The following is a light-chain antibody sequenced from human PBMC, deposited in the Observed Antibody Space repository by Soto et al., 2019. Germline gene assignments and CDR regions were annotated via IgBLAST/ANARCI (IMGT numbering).Light chain of an antibody. CDR2: TVS. CDR3: HQYSSFPPEP. Sequence: DSQMTLSQYTLSASLGDRVTISCRASQSVSNYLNWYQQKPGKPPRLLIYTVSSLQTGVPSRFSGNGSGTDFTLTISCLQSEDVATYYCHQYSSFPPEPFGQGTNVDNK. CDR1: QSVSNY. J-gene: IGKJ1*01. V-gene: IGKV1-33*01.